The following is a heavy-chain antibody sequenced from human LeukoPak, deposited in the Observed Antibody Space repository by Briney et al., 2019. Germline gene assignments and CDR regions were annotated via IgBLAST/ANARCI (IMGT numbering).Heavy chain of an antibody. V-gene: IGHV4-39*07. CDR1: GGSISSISNY. CDR2: IYSRGTT. CDR3: ARGYYDSSGYYWNY. Sequence: SETLSLTCTVSGGSISSISNYWGWLRQPPGKGLEWIGSIYSRGTTYYNPSLRSRVTISVDTSKNQFSLKLSSVTAADTAVYYCARGYYDSSGYYWNYWGQGTLVTVSS. J-gene: IGHJ4*02. D-gene: IGHD3-22*01.